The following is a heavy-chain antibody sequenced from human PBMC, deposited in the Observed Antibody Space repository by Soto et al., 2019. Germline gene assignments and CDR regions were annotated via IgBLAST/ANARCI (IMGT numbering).Heavy chain of an antibody. CDR2: IDPSDAYT. CDR1: GYSFTSYW. Sequence: PGESLKISCKASGYSFTSYWISGVRQTPGKGLEWMGRIDPSDAYTNYSPAFQGHVTFSVDKSIFTAYLQWSSLEASDTAIYYCARHEGRGYSYDYRSPGYSWFDPWGQGTLVTVSS. J-gene: IGHJ5*02. CDR3: ARHEGRGYSYDYRSPGYSWFDP. D-gene: IGHD5-18*01. V-gene: IGHV5-10-1*01.